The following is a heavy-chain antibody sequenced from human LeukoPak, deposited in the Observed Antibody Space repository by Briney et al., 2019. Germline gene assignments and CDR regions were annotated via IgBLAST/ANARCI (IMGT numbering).Heavy chain of an antibody. V-gene: IGHV3-21*05. CDR3: ASYSSSCVLDAFDI. D-gene: IGHD6-13*01. CDR2: ISSSSSYI. J-gene: IGHJ3*02. CDR1: GVTFSSDS. Sequence: GGSLRLSCAASGVTFSSDSMKGVRQAPGKGVERGSYISSSSSYIYYADSVKARFTISRDNAKNSLSLQMNRLRAEDTAVYYCASYSSSCVLDAFDIWGQGTMVTVSS.